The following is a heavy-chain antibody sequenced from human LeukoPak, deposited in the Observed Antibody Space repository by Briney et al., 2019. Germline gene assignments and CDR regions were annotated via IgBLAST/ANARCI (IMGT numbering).Heavy chain of an antibody. Sequence: SETLSLTCTVSGGSVSTTAHYWGWIRQPPGKGVEWIGSIYYTGTTSYNPSLKSRVTISVDSSKSQFSLRLRSVTASDTAVYYCARPAPEYCSVTTCWGTWGQGTLVTVSS. V-gene: IGHV4-39*01. CDR2: IYYTGTT. J-gene: IGHJ5*02. D-gene: IGHD2-2*01. CDR1: GGSVSTTAHY. CDR3: ARPAPEYCSVTTCWGT.